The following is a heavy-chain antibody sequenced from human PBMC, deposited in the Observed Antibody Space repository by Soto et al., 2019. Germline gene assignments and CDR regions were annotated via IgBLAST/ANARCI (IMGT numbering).Heavy chain of an antibody. CDR2: IYWDDDE. J-gene: IGHJ4*02. CDR3: AHGSCSSDDCYTNQYLEY. CDR1: GFSLSTTAEG. V-gene: IGHV2-5*02. Sequence: QITLKESGPTLVKPTQTLTLTCTFSGFSLSTTAEGVGWIRQPPGKALEWLALIYWDDDERYSPSLKSRLTITKDTSKNQVVLTMTNVDPVDTATYYCAHGSCSSDDCYTNQYLEYWGQGILVTVSS. D-gene: IGHD2-2*02.